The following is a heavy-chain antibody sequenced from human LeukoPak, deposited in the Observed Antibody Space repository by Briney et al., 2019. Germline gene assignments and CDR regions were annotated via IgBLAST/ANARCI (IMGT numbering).Heavy chain of an antibody. CDR2: INHSGST. V-gene: IGHV4-34*01. D-gene: IGHD1-26*01. CDR1: GGSFSGYY. CDR3: ARYIVSYPHDAFDI. Sequence: SETLSLTCAVYGGSFSGYYWSWIRQPPGKGLEWIGEINHSGSTSYNPSLKSRVTISVDTSKKQFSLKLSSVTAADTAFYYCARYIVSYPHDAFDIWGQGTMVTVSS. J-gene: IGHJ3*02.